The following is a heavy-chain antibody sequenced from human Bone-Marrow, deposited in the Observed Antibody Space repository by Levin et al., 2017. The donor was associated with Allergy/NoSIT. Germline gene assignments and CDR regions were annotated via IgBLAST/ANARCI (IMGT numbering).Heavy chain of an antibody. Sequence: GGSLRLSCAASGFTFSNVWMNWVRQAPGKGLEWVGRIKSITDGGTTDYAAPVKGRFTISRDDSKNTLYLHMNSLIIEDTAVYYCVAAAGGYWGQGTRVTVSS. CDR1: GFTFSNVW. J-gene: IGHJ4*02. CDR2: IKSITDGGTT. D-gene: IGHD6-13*01. V-gene: IGHV3-15*05. CDR3: VAAAGGY.